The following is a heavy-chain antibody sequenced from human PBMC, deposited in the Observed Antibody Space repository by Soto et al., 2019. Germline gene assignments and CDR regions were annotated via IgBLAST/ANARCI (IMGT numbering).Heavy chain of an antibody. CDR2: ISGSDGDT. V-gene: IGHV3-23*01. D-gene: IGHD2-15*01. Sequence: GGSLRLSCAASGFTFTSYGMSWVRQAPGKGLEWVSAISGSDGDTYYSDSVRGRFTVSRDNSKNTLYLQMNSLTAEDTAVYYCAKQAPIAVVVADLDYWGQGTLVTVSS. J-gene: IGHJ4*02. CDR3: AKQAPIAVVVADLDY. CDR1: GFTFTSYG.